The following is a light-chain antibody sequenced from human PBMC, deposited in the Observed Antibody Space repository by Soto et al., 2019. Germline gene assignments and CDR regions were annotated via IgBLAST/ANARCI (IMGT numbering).Light chain of an antibody. CDR2: GAS. V-gene: IGKV3-15*01. CDR1: QSVSSN. J-gene: IGKJ1*01. CDR3: QQYNNWPRT. Sequence: EIVMTQSPGTLSVSPGERATLSCRASQSVSSNLAWYQQKPGQAPRLLIYGASTRATGIPARFSGSRSGTEFTLTISGLQSEDFAVYDCQQYNNWPRTFGQGTKVEIK.